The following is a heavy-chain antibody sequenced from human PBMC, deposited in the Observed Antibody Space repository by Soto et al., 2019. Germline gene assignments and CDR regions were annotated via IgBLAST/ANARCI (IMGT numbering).Heavy chain of an antibody. Sequence: EVQLVESGGGLVQPGGSLRLSCAASGFTVSSNYMSWVRQAPGKGLEWVSVIYSGGSTYYADSVKGRFTISRDNSKNTLYLQMNSLRAEDTAVYYCARDLCRSCEYSSSSPYYYYYMDVWGKGTTVTVSS. CDR1: GFTVSSNY. CDR3: ARDLCRSCEYSSSSPYYYYYMDV. V-gene: IGHV3-66*01. CDR2: IYSGGST. D-gene: IGHD6-6*01. J-gene: IGHJ6*03.